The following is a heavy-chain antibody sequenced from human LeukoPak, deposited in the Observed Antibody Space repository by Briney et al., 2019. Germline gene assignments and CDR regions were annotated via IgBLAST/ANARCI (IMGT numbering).Heavy chain of an antibody. J-gene: IGHJ4*02. CDR2: TYYRSKWYN. CDR3: ARDRGGDFEN. V-gene: IGHV6-1*01. Sequence: SQTLSLTCAISGDSVSSNTAAWNWIRQSPSGGLEWLGRTYYRSKWYNDYAVSVKSRIIINPDTSKNQSSLQLNSVTPEDTAVYFCARDRGGDFENWGQGTLVTVSS. CDR1: GDSVSSNTAA. D-gene: IGHD2-21*02.